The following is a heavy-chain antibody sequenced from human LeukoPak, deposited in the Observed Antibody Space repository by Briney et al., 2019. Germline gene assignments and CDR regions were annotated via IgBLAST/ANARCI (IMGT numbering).Heavy chain of an antibody. CDR3: AQDLAWGAFDH. V-gene: IGHV3-23*01. Sequence: GGSLRLSCAASGFTFSSYAMSWVRQAPGKGLEWVSAISGSGGSTNYADSVKGRFTISRDNSKNMLYLQMNSLRAEDTAVYYCAQDLAWGAFDHWGQGTLVTVSS. CDR2: ISGSGGST. D-gene: IGHD7-27*01. CDR1: GFTFSSYA. J-gene: IGHJ4*02.